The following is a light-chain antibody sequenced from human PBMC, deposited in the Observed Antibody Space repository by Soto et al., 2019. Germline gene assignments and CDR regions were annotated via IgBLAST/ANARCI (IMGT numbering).Light chain of an antibody. CDR3: QLCYCTPPT. V-gene: IGKV1-39*01. CDR2: AAS. J-gene: IGKJ5*01. CDR1: ESINKY. Sequence: DIQVKKSPSALSASVGDRVTITCRASESINKYLNWYQRKSGKVPKLLISAASSLQSGVPSRFSGSGSGTDFTLTISSLQPEDFATYYCQLCYCTPPTFCQVTRLEIK.